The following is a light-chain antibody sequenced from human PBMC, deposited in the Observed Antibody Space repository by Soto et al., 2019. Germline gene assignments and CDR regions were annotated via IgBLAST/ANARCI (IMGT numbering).Light chain of an antibody. CDR1: QTISTY. J-gene: IGKJ2*01. V-gene: IGKV1-39*01. CDR3: QQSHGIPYT. Sequence: DIQMTQSPSSLSASVGDRVTITCRASQTISTYLNWYQQEPGKAPKLLIYAASSLQSGVPSRFSGSGSETHFTLTISSLQPEDFAAYYCQQSHGIPYTFGQGTRLEIK. CDR2: AAS.